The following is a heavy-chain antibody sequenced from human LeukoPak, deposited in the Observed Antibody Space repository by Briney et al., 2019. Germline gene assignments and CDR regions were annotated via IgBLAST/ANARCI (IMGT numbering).Heavy chain of an antibody. D-gene: IGHD6-13*01. Sequence: ASVKVSFKASGYTFTGYYLHWVRQAHGQGLEWMGWINPNSGGTNYAQKFQGRVTMTRDTSISTAYMELSSLRSDDTAMYYCATRGEGSSWTFDYWGQGTLVTVSS. J-gene: IGHJ4*02. CDR3: ATRGEGSSWTFDY. CDR2: INPNSGGT. V-gene: IGHV1-2*02. CDR1: GYTFTGYY.